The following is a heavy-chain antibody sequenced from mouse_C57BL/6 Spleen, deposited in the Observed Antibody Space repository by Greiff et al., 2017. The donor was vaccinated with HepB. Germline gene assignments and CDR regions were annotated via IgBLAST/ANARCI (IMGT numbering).Heavy chain of an antibody. CDR1: GFTFSDAW. V-gene: IGHV6-6*01. Sequence: VQLKESGGGLVQPGGSMKLSCAASGFTFSDAWMDWVRQSPEKGLEWVADIRNKANNHATYYAESVKGRFTISRDDSKSSVYLQMNSLRAEDTGIYYCTRLNFDVWGTGTTVTVSS. J-gene: IGHJ1*03. CDR3: TRLNFDV. CDR2: IRNKANNHAT.